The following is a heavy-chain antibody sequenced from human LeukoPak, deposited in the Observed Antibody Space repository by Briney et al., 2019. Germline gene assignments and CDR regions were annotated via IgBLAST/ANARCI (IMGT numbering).Heavy chain of an antibody. CDR2: IYYSGST. Sequence: PSETLSLTCTVSGGSISSYYWSWIRQPPGKGLEWIGYIYYSGSTNYNPSLKSRVTISVDTSKNQFSLKLSSVTAADTAVYYCARQGSSGWYRYSLHDAFDIWGQGTMVTVSS. D-gene: IGHD6-19*01. CDR1: GGSISSYY. V-gene: IGHV4-59*08. CDR3: ARQGSSGWYRYSLHDAFDI. J-gene: IGHJ3*02.